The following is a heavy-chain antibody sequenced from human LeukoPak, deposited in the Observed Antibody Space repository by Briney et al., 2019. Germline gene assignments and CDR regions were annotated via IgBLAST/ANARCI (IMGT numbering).Heavy chain of an antibody. CDR1: GGSISSYY. CDR2: IYTSGST. CDR3: AADRAGEWLHVEYGFDI. J-gene: IGHJ3*02. V-gene: IGHV4-4*07. Sequence: SETLSLTCSVSGGSISSYYWSWLRQPAGKGLEWIGRIYTSGSTNYNPSLKSRVTMSVDTSKSQFSLKLSSVTAADTAVYYCAADRAGEWLHVEYGFDIWGQGTMVTVSS. D-gene: IGHD3-3*01.